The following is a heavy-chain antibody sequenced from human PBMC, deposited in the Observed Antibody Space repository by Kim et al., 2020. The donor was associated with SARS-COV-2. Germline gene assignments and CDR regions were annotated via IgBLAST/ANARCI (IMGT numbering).Heavy chain of an antibody. D-gene: IGHD3-22*01. CDR3: ARSAPDSTGYFDY. Sequence: GGSLRLSCAASGFTSSSYAMHWVRQAPGKGLEYVSFIGSNGDNTYYADSVKGRFTISRDNSENTLYLQVGSLRTEDMAVYFCARSAPDSTGYFDYWGQGT. V-gene: IGHV3-64*02. CDR1: GFTSSSYA. CDR2: IGSNGDNT. J-gene: IGHJ4*02.